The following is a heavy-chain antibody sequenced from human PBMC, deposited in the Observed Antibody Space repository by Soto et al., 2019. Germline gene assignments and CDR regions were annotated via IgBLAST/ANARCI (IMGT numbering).Heavy chain of an antibody. CDR2: IYYSGGT. CDR3: TREQPDANHSDP. J-gene: IGHJ5*02. D-gene: IGHD6-13*01. Sequence: SETLSLTCTVYGAALSSVGSLYTWVRQPPGKGLAWLGYIYYSGGTNYHPSLKRRVTISLDKSKSQFSLRLISVTAADTAVYYCTREQPDANHSDPWGQATLVTLSS. CDR1: GAALSSVGSL. V-gene: IGHV4-61*08.